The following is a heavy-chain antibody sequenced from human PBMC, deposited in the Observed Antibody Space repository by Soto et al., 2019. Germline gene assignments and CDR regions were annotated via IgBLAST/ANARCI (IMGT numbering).Heavy chain of an antibody. J-gene: IGHJ4*02. V-gene: IGHV3-23*01. D-gene: IGHD6-19*01. CDR2: ISGSGGST. Sequence: EVQLLESGGGLVQPGGSLRLSCAASGFTFSSYAMSWVRQAPGKGLEWVSTISGSGGSTYYADSVKGRFTISIDKSKNPLYLQMNSLRAEDTAVYYCAKRYSSRTGQWMAFFDYWGQGTLVTVSS. CDR1: GFTFSSYA. CDR3: AKRYSSRTGQWMAFFDY.